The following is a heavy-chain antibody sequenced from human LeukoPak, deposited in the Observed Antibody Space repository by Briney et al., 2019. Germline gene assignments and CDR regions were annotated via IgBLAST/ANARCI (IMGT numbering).Heavy chain of an antibody. CDR2: ISGGGVST. CDR1: GFTFSSYA. CDR3: VKFNDILTGYFDY. Sequence: GGSLRLSCAASGFTFSSYAMSWVRQSPGKGLEWVSAISGGGVSTYYAYYTDSVKGRFTISRDNSKNMLYLQMNSLRAEDTAVYFCVKFNDILTGYFDYWGQGTLVTVSS. J-gene: IGHJ4*02. V-gene: IGHV3-23*01. D-gene: IGHD3-9*01.